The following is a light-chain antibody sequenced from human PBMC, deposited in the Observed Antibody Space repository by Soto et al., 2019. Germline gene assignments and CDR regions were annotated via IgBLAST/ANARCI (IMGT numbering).Light chain of an antibody. J-gene: IGLJ1*01. V-gene: IGLV2-8*02. CDR3: SSYAGSNNYV. CDR1: SSDVGGYNY. CDR2: EVT. Sequence: SALPQPPSASRSPGHAVTIFCNGTSSDVGGYNYVSWYQQHPGKAPKLMIYEVTKRPSGVPDRFSGSKSGNTASLTVSGLQVEDEADYYCSSYAGSNNYVFGSGTKVTVL.